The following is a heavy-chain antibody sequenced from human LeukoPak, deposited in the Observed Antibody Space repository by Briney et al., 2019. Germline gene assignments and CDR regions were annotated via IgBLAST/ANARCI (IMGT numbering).Heavy chain of an antibody. V-gene: IGHV4-4*07. CDR2: FSTSGIA. CDR1: GGSISTYY. J-gene: IGHJ4*02. D-gene: IGHD6-19*01. CDR3: MRDGPGWGLL. Sequence: SETLSLTCTVSGGSISTYYWTWIRQPAGKGLEWIGRFSTSGIANYNPSLKSRVTMSVDTSKNQFFLKLNSVTAADTAVYYCMRDGPGWGLLWGQGALVTVSS.